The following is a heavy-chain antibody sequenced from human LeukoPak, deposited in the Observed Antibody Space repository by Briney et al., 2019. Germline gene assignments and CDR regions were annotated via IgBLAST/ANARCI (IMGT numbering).Heavy chain of an antibody. V-gene: IGHV1-18*01. D-gene: IGHD2-2*01. J-gene: IGHJ3*02. CDR3: ERPRRCSSTTCTDAFDI. CDR2: ISVYNGNT. Sequence: ASVNVSCRASGYTFTNYGISWVRRAPGQGLEWMGWISVYNGNTNYTQRLQGRVTITSDKSKSTAYMEVRRGRCDDKGVYYGERPRRCSSTTCTDAFDIWGQGTMVTVSS. CDR1: GYTFTNYG.